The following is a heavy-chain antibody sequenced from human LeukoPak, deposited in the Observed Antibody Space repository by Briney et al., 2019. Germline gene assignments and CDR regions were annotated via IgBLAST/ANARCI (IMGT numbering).Heavy chain of an antibody. V-gene: IGHV4-38-2*02. CDR1: GYSISSGYY. CDR3: AGRILGYFDPPYEVDAFDI. D-gene: IGHD3-9*01. CDR2: IYHSGST. Sequence: SSETLSLTCTVSGYSISSGYYWGWIRQPPGKGLEWIGSIYHSGSTNYNPSLKSRVTISVDTSKNQFSLKLSSVTAADTAVYYCAGRILGYFDPPYEVDAFDIWGQGTMVTVSS. J-gene: IGHJ3*02.